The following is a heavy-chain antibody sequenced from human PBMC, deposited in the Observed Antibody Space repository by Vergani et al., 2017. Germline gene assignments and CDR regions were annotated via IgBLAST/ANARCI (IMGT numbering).Heavy chain of an antibody. J-gene: IGHJ4*02. CDR1: GFTFSSYG. CDR3: ATSMMVRGVIILDY. V-gene: IGHV3-30*03. D-gene: IGHD3-10*01. CDR2: ISYDGSNK. Sequence: VQLVESGGGVVQPGRSLRLSCAASGFTFSSYGMHWVRQAPGKGLEWVAVISYDGSNKYYADSVKGRFTISRDNSKNTLYLQMNSLRAEDTAVYYCATSMMVRGVIILDYWGQGTLVTVSS.